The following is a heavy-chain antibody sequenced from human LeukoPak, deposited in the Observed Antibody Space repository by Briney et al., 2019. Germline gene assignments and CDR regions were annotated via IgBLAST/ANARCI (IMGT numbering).Heavy chain of an antibody. V-gene: IGHV1-18*01. D-gene: IGHD6-13*01. CDR2: ISAYNGNT. Sequence: WVXXXPXXXXXXXXWISAYNGNTNLAQRLQGRVTMTTDTSTSTAYMELRSLRSDDTAVYYCAKAGSSSWYDWFDPWGQGTLVTVSS. J-gene: IGHJ5*02. CDR3: AKAGSSSWYDWFDP.